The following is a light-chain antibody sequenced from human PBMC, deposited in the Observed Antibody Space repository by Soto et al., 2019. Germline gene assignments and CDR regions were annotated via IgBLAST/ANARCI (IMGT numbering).Light chain of an antibody. Sequence: QLVLTQSPSASASLGASVKLTCTLSSGHSSYVIAWHQQQPEEGPRYLMKLNSDGSHTKGDGIPDRFSGSSSGAERYLTISGLQSEDEADYSCQTWGTGIVVFGGGTKLTVL. CDR2: LNSDGSH. CDR3: QTWGTGIVV. V-gene: IGLV4-69*01. CDR1: SGHSSYV. J-gene: IGLJ2*01.